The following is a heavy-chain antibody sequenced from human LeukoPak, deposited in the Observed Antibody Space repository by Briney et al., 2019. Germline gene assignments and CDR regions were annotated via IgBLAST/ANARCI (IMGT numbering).Heavy chain of an antibody. CDR3: ARNPGLITYYYYYYYGMDV. Sequence: GASVKVSCKASGYTFASYDINWVRQATGQGLEWMGWMNPNSGNTGYAQKFQGRVTMTRNTSISTAYMELSSLRSEDTAVYYCARNPGLITYYYYYYYGMDVWGQGTTVTVSS. D-gene: IGHD3-22*01. J-gene: IGHJ6*02. CDR2: MNPNSGNT. CDR1: GYTFASYD. V-gene: IGHV1-8*01.